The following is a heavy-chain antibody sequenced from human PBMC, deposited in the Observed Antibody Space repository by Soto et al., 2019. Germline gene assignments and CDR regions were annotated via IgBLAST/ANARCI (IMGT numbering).Heavy chain of an antibody. CDR3: ARLGITTVTTRGGLDY. CDR1: GGCISSSSYY. J-gene: IGHJ4*02. Sequence: SDALSVTSTVFGGCISSSSYYWGWIRQPPGKGLEWIGSIYYSGSTYYNPSLKSRVTISVDTSKNQFSLKLSSVTAADTAVYYXARLGITTVTTRGGLDYWGQGTLVTVSS. CDR2: IYYSGST. D-gene: IGHD4-17*01. V-gene: IGHV4-39*01.